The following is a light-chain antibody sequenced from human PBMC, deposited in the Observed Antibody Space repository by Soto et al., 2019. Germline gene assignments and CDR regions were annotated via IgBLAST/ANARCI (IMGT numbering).Light chain of an antibody. CDR2: YKSDSDK. CDR3: MIWHSSAYG. CDR1: SGINVGTYR. V-gene: IGLV5-45*01. J-gene: IGLJ1*01. Sequence: QPVLTQPASLSASPGASASLTCTLRSGINVGTYRIYWYQQKPGSPPQYLLRYKSDSDKQQGSGVLSRFSGSKDASANAGILLISGLQSEDEADYYCMIWHSSAYGFGTGTKVTVL.